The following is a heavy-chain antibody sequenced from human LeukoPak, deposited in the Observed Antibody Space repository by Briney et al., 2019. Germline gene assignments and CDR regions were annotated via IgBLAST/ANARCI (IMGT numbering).Heavy chain of an antibody. V-gene: IGHV4-4*07. D-gene: IGHD6-19*01. J-gene: IGHJ4*02. CDR3: AKDYRRGSGWYGTIDY. Sequence: SETLSLTCTVSGGSINSYYWSWIRQPAGKGLEWIGRIYSSGSTNYNPSLKSRVSMSVDTSKNQFSLKLTSVTAADTALYYCAKDYRRGSGWYGTIDYWGQGTLVTVSS. CDR1: GGSINSYY. CDR2: IYSSGST.